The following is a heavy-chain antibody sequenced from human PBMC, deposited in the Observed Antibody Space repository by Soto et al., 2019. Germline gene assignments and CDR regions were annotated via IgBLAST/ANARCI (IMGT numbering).Heavy chain of an antibody. CDR2: MRSKTYGGTT. CDR3: IIEYCSSTSCPPWFDP. V-gene: IGHV3-49*03. D-gene: IGHD2-2*01. Sequence: GGSLRLSCTASGFTFGDNAVSWFRQAPGKGLEWVAIMRSKTYGGTTEYAASVKGRFTISIDDSKTIAYLQMNSLKTEDTAVYYCIIEYCSSTSCPPWFDPWGQGTLVTVSS. CDR1: GFTFGDNA. J-gene: IGHJ5*02.